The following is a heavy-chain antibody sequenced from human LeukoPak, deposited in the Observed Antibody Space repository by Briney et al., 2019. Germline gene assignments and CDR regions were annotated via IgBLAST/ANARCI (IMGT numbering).Heavy chain of an antibody. Sequence: GRSLRLSCAASGFTFSSYGMHWVRQAPGKGLEWVAVIWYDGSNKYYADSVKGRFTISRDNSKNTLYLQMNSLRAEDTAVYYCAKVARGYSGYEEDYWGQGTLVTVSS. J-gene: IGHJ4*02. CDR3: AKVARGYSGYEEDY. V-gene: IGHV3-33*06. CDR1: GFTFSSYG. CDR2: IWYDGSNK. D-gene: IGHD5-12*01.